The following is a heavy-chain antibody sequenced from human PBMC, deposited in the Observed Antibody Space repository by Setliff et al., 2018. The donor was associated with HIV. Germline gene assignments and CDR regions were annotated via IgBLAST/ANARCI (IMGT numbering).Heavy chain of an antibody. CDR1: GYTLTTYA. J-gene: IGHJ3*02. V-gene: IGHV1-3*01. Sequence: ASVKVSCKASGYTLTTYAMHWVRQAPGQRLEWMGWINVDNDNTEYSQKFLGRVTMTRNTSISTAYMELRSLRSEDTAVYFCARVTPYCGGDCFDAFDIWGQGTMVTVSS. CDR2: INVDNDNT. CDR3: ARVTPYCGGDCFDAFDI. D-gene: IGHD2-21*02.